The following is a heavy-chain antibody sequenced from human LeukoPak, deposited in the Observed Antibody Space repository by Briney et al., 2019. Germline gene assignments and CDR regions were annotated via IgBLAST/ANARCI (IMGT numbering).Heavy chain of an antibody. CDR2: IIPIFGTA. V-gene: IGHV1-69*05. J-gene: IGHJ3*02. Sequence: ASVKVSCKASGYTFISYGIGWVRQAPGQGLEWMGGIIPIFGTANYAQKFQGRVTITTDESTSTAYMELRSLRSDDTAVYYCARDEWIQAFDIWGQGTMVTVSS. CDR1: GYTFISYG. D-gene: IGHD5-18*01. CDR3: ARDEWIQAFDI.